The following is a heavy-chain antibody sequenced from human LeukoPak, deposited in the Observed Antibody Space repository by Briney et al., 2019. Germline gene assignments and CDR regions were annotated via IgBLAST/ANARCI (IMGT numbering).Heavy chain of an antibody. CDR3: ARGQRRHTDMAPSFDY. D-gene: IGHD5-18*01. CDR1: GFTFSRYW. Sequence: PGGSLRLSCAASGFTFSRYWMSWVRQAPGKGLEWVASINQDESAKFYVDSVKGRFTISRDNAKNSLFLQMNSLRAEDTAFYYCARGQRRHTDMAPSFDYWGQGTLVTVSS. CDR2: INQDESAK. V-gene: IGHV3-7*01. J-gene: IGHJ4*02.